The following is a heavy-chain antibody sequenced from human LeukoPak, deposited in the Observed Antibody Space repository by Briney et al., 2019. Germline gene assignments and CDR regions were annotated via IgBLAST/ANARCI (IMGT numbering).Heavy chain of an antibody. J-gene: IGHJ4*02. CDR2: IGGGGDAI. CDR1: GFSFRSYS. V-gene: IGHV3-48*04. Sequence: PGGSLRLSCTASGFSFRSYSLNWVRRSPGKGLEWISYIGGGGDAIYYAESVRGRFTISRDNARNSVYLQVNSLRVEDTAVYYCVRGGQGRDDYFDYWGQGTLVTVSS. CDR3: VRGGQGRDDYFDY.